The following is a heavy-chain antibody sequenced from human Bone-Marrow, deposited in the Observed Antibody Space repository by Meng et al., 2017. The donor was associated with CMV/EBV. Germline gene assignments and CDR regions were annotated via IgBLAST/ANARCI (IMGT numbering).Heavy chain of an antibody. CDR3: RVVVPAATAPDSTYGMDV. V-gene: IGHV3-73*01. Sequence: GGSLRLSCAASGFTFSGSAMHWVRQASGKGLEWVGRIRSKANSYATAYAASVKGRFTISRDDSKNTAYLQMNSLKTEDTAVYYCRVVVPAATAPDSTYGMDVWGQGTRVTVSS. D-gene: IGHD2-2*01. J-gene: IGHJ6*02. CDR2: IRSKANSYAT. CDR1: GFTFSGSA.